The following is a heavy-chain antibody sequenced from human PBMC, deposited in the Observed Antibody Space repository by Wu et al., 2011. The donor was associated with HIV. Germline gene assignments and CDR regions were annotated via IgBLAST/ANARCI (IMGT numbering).Heavy chain of an antibody. CDR2: ISTYNGNT. Sequence: QVQLVQSGAEVKKPGASVKVSCKASGYTYTTYGVSWVRQAPGQGLEWMGWISTYNGNTNYVQNLQGRVTLTTDTSTNTAYMELRSLRSDDTAVYYCARDESGTSSYYGMDVWGQGTAVIVSS. CDR3: ARDESGTSSYYGMDV. J-gene: IGHJ6*02. V-gene: IGHV1-18*01. CDR1: GYTYTTYG. D-gene: IGHD1-26*01.